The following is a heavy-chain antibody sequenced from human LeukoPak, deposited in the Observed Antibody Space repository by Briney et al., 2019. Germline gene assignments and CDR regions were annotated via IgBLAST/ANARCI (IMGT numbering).Heavy chain of an antibody. J-gene: IGHJ4*02. CDR2: IYHSGSS. D-gene: IGHD3-9*01. Sequence: SETLSLTCAVSGGSISSSTWWSWVRQPPGKGLEWIGEIYHSGSSNYNPSLKSRVTISVDKSKNQFSLKLSSVTAADTAVYYCARLYILTGYYFWDYWGQGTLVTVSS. CDR1: GGSISSSTW. CDR3: ARLYILTGYYFWDY. V-gene: IGHV4-4*02.